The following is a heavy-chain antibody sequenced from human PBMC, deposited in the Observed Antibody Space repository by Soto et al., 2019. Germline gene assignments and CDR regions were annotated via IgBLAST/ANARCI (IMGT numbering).Heavy chain of an antibody. Sequence: QVQLVQSGAEVKKPGASVKVSCNASGYTFSSYGISWVRQAPGQGLEWMAWISAYNGKTNFAQRLQGRVTLTTDTSTSKAYMELRSLRSDATAVYLCARVKGVRGGFPNTAAESYYNMDVWGKGTTVTASS. V-gene: IGHV1-18*01. CDR1: GYTFSSYG. J-gene: IGHJ6*03. CDR2: ISAYNGKT. D-gene: IGHD3-10*01. CDR3: ARVKGVRGGFPNTAAESYYNMDV.